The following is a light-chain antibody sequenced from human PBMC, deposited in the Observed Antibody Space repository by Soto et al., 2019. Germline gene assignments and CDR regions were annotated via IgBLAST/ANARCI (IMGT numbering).Light chain of an antibody. Sequence: AILMSQSPSSFSASPGDRVSIICRATQDIGTYLAWYQQIPGKAPKLLIYHASTLESGVPSRFSGSGSGTEFTLTISSLQPDDFATYYCQQYNSYSFGQGSKVDIK. CDR1: QDIGTY. CDR2: HAS. V-gene: IGKV1-8*01. CDR3: QQYNSYS. J-gene: IGKJ1*01.